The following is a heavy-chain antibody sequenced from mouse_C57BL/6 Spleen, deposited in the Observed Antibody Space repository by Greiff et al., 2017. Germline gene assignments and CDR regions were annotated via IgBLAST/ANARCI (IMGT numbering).Heavy chain of an antibody. CDR2: IDPSDSET. CDR3: ARSTMIKGYFDV. Sequence: QVQLQQPGAELVRPGSSVKLSCKASGYTFTSYWMHLVKQRPIQGLEWIGNIDPSDSETHYNQKFKDKATLTVDKSSSTAYLQLSSLTSEDSAVDYCARSTMIKGYFDVWGTGTTVTVSS. CDR1: GYTFTSYW. J-gene: IGHJ1*03. V-gene: IGHV1-52*01. D-gene: IGHD2-4*01.